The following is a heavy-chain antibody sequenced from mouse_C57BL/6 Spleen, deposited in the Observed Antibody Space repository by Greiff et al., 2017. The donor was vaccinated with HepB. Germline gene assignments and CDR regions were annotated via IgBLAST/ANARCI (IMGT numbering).Heavy chain of an antibody. D-gene: IGHD2-4*01. CDR3: TYYDYGENAY. V-gene: IGHV6-3*01. Sequence: EVMLVESGGGLVQPGGSMKLSCVASGFTFSNYWMNWVRQSPEKGLEWVAQIRLKSDNYATHYAESVKGRFTISRDDSKSSVYLQMNNLRAEDTGIYYCTYYDYGENAYWGQGTLVTVSA. CDR2: IRLKSDNYAT. J-gene: IGHJ3*01. CDR1: GFTFSNYW.